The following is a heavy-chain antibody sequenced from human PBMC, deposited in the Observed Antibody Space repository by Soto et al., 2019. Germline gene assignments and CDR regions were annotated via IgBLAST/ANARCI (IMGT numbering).Heavy chain of an antibody. Sequence: EVQLVESGGGLVQPGGSLRLSCAASGFTFSSYSMNWVRQAPGSGPEWVSYISSSSNSIYYADSVKGRFTIYRDNAENSLHRQKNSLRAEDTAVYYGASRVECSTSSCILWGQGTQVTVSS. V-gene: IGHV3-48*01. D-gene: IGHD6-6*01. CDR3: ASRVECSTSSCIL. J-gene: IGHJ4*02. CDR1: GFTFSSYS. CDR2: ISSSSNSI.